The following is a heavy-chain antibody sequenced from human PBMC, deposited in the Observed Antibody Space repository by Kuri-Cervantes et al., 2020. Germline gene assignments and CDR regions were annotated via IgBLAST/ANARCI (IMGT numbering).Heavy chain of an antibody. J-gene: IGHJ4*02. CDR3: ASTYYDFWSGPSPFDY. CDR1: GGSISSSSYY. V-gene: IGHV4-39*01. Sequence: GSLRLSCTVSGGSISSSSYYWGWIRQPPGKGLEWIGSIYYSGSTYYNPSLKSRVTISVDTSKNQFSLKLSSVTAADTAVYYCASTYYDFWSGPSPFDYWGQGTLVTVSS. D-gene: IGHD3-3*01. CDR2: IYYSGST.